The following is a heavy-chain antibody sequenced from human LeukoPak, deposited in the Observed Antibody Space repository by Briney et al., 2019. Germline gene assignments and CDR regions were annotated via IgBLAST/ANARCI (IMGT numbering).Heavy chain of an antibody. CDR1: GFTFSSYS. CDR3: ARDRAAYYMDV. D-gene: IGHD2-15*01. Sequence: QAGGSLRLSCAASGFTFSSYSMNWVRQAPGKGLEWVSYISSSSSTIYNADSVKGRFTISRDNAKNSLYLQMNSLRAEDTAVYYCARDRAAYYMDVWGKGTTVTVSS. CDR2: ISSSSSTI. J-gene: IGHJ6*03. V-gene: IGHV3-48*04.